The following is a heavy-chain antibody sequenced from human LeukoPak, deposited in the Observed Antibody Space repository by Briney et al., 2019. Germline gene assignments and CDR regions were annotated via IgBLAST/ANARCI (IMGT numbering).Heavy chain of an antibody. V-gene: IGHV4-34*01. CDR3: ARGKVWNYYYYYYYMDV. J-gene: IGHJ6*03. CDR2: INHSGST. Sequence: PSETLSLTCAVYGGSFSGYYWSWIRQPPGKGLEWIGEINHSGSTNYNPSLKSRVTISADTSKNQFSLKLSSVTAADTAVYYCARGKVWNYYYYYYYMDVWGKGTTVTVSS. CDR1: GGSFSGYY. D-gene: IGHD1-7*01.